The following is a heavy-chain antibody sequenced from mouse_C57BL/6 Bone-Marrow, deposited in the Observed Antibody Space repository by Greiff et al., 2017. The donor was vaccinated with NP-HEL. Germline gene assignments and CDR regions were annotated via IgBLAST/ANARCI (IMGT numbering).Heavy chain of an antibody. CDR2: INYDGSST. V-gene: IGHV5-16*01. CDR3: ARANCYWYFDV. D-gene: IGHD4-1*01. CDR1: RFTFSDYY. Sequence: EVMLVESEGGLVQPGSSMKLSCTASRFTFSDYYMAWVRQVPEKGLEWVANINYDGSSTYYLDSLKSRFIISRDNAKNILYLQMSSLKSEDTATYYCARANCYWYFDVWGTGTTVTVSS. J-gene: IGHJ1*03.